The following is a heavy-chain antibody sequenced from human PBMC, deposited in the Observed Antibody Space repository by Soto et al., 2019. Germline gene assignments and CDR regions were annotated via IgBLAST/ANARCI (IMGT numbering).Heavy chain of an antibody. CDR1: GFTVSSNY. J-gene: IGHJ6*03. Sequence: GGSLRLSCAASGFTVSSNYMSWVRQAPGKGLEWVSVIYSGGSTYYADSVKGRFTIPRHNSKNTLYLQMNSLRAEDTAVYYCAGHNYYYYYYMDVWGKGTTVTVSS. CDR2: IYSGGST. V-gene: IGHV3-53*04. CDR3: AGHNYYYYYYMDV.